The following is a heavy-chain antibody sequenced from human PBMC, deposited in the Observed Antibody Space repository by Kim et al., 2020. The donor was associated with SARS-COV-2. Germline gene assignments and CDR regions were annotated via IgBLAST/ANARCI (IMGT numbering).Heavy chain of an antibody. D-gene: IGHD1-7*01. CDR3: AQDLGGTTRYRDWFDP. Sequence: VKGRFTISRDNSKNTLYLQMNSLRAEDTAVYYCAQDLGGTTRYRDWFDPWGQGTLVTVSS. J-gene: IGHJ5*02. V-gene: IGHV3-30*02.